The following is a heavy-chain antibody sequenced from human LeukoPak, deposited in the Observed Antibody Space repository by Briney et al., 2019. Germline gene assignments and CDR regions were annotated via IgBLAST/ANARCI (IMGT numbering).Heavy chain of an antibody. V-gene: IGHV1-2*02. Sequence: ASVKVSCKASGYTFTGYYMHWVRQAPGQGLEWMGWINPNSGGTNYAQKFQGRVTMTRDTSISTAYMELSRLRSDDTAVYYCARDRAYCSSTSCPYDAFDIWGRGTMVTVSP. CDR2: INPNSGGT. D-gene: IGHD2-2*01. J-gene: IGHJ3*02. CDR1: GYTFTGYY. CDR3: ARDRAYCSSTSCPYDAFDI.